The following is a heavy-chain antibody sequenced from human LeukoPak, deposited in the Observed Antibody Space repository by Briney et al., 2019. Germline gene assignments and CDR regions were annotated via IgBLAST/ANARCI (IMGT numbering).Heavy chain of an antibody. J-gene: IGHJ4*02. CDR2: ISYDGSTQ. Sequence: PGGSLRLSCAASGFSFSNYAMHWVRQAPGKGLEWVAVISYDGSTQYYAGSMEGRFTISRDNSKNTLYLQMNSLRTEDTLVYYCARDRQYCSGGGCYSGVGYFDSWGQGILVTVSS. CDR1: GFSFSNYA. V-gene: IGHV3-30*04. CDR3: ARDRQYCSGGGCYSGVGYFDS. D-gene: IGHD2-15*01.